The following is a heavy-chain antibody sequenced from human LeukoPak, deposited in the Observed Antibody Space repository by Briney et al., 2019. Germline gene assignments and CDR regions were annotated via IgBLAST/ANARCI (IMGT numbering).Heavy chain of an antibody. CDR2: IIPILGIA. Sequence: ASVKVSCEASGGTFSSYTISWVRQAPGQGLEWMGRIIPILGIANYAQKFQGRVTITADKSTSTAYMELSSLRSEDTAVYYCARDVRHYYDSSGYEDSNDYWGQGTLVTVSS. J-gene: IGHJ4*02. CDR1: GGTFSSYT. D-gene: IGHD3-22*01. CDR3: ARDVRHYYDSSGYEDSNDY. V-gene: IGHV1-69*04.